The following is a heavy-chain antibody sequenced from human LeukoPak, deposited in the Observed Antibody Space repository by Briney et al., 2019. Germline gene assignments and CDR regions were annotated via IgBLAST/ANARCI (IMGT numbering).Heavy chain of an antibody. J-gene: IGHJ4*02. Sequence: PGGSLRLSCAASGFTFSNAWMSWVRQAPGKGLEWVAVISYDGSNKYYADSVKGRFTISRDNSKNTLYLQMNSLRAEDTAVYYCASGYSSGCDYWGQGTLVTVSS. CDR3: ASGYSSGCDY. D-gene: IGHD6-19*01. CDR2: ISYDGSNK. V-gene: IGHV3-30*03. CDR1: GFTFSNAW.